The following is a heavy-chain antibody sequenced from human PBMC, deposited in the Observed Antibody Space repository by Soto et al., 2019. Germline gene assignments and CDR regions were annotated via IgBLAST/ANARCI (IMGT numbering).Heavy chain of an antibody. J-gene: IGHJ6*02. V-gene: IGHV1-2*02. CDR1: GYIFTGYS. CDR2: INPNNGVT. CDR3: ARGGLAAPRSGEYAMDV. Sequence: ASVKVSFKASGYIFTGYSMYWVRQAPGQGLECMGWINPNNGVTKCLQKFQGRVTMTRDTSSSTAYMELSSLRSDDTAVYYCARGGLAAPRSGEYAMDVWGQGTTVTVSS. D-gene: IGHD6-13*01.